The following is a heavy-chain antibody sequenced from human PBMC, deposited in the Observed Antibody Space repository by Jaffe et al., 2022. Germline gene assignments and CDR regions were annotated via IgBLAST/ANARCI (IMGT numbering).Heavy chain of an antibody. D-gene: IGHD5-12*01. Sequence: EVQLVESGGGLVKPGGSLRLSCAASGFTFSSYSMNWVRQAPGKGLEWVSSISSSSSYIYYADSVKGRFTISRDNAKNSLYLQMNSLRAEDTAVYYCARDPTNVDIVATTDDAFDIWGQGTMVTVSS. V-gene: IGHV3-21*01. J-gene: IGHJ3*02. CDR3: ARDPTNVDIVATTDDAFDI. CDR2: ISSSSSYI. CDR1: GFTFSSYS.